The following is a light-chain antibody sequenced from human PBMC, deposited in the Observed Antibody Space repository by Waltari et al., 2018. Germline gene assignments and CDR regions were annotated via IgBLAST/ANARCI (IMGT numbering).Light chain of an antibody. Sequence: DIVMTQSPESLAVSLGERATINCKSSQSVLYSSNNKNYLGWYQQKQGQPPKLLISWASTRESGVPDRFSCNGSCTDFTRTISSLQAEDVEVYYCQQYHSSPLTFGGGTKVEIK. J-gene: IGKJ4*01. CDR3: QQYHSSPLT. V-gene: IGKV4-1*01. CDR2: WAS. CDR1: QSVLYSSNNKNY.